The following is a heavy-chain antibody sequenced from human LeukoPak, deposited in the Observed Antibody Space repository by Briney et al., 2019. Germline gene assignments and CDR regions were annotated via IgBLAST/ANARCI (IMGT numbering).Heavy chain of an antibody. Sequence: SETLSLTCTVSGGSISSGRYYWRWIRQPAGKGVEWIVRIYTSGSTNYNPSLKSRVTISVDTSKNQFSLKLSSVTAADTAVYYCARDSVGYNSDAFDIWGQGTMVTVSS. J-gene: IGHJ3*02. D-gene: IGHD5-24*01. CDR2: IYTSGST. CDR1: GGSISSGRYY. V-gene: IGHV4-61*02. CDR3: ARDSVGYNSDAFDI.